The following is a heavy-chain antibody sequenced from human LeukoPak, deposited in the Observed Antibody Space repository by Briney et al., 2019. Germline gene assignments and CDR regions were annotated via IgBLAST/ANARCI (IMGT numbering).Heavy chain of an antibody. CDR1: GYSISSGYY. Sequence: PSETLSLTCAVSGYSISSGYYWGWIRQPPGKGLEWIGSIYHSGSTYSNPSLKSRVTIPVDTSKNQFSLKLSSVTAADTAVYYCARNPSPHYGSYFDYWGQGTLVTVSS. J-gene: IGHJ4*02. D-gene: IGHD3-10*01. CDR3: ARNPSPHYGSYFDY. V-gene: IGHV4-38-2*01. CDR2: IYHSGST.